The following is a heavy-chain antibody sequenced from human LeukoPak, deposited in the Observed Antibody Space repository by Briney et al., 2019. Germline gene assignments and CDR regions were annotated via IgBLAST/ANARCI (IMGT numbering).Heavy chain of an antibody. CDR1: GYTFTSYG. Sequence: ASVTVSCKASGYTFTSYGISWVRQAPGQGLEWMGWISAYNGNTNYAQKLQGRVTMTTDTSTSTAYMELRSLRSDDTAVYYCARNQYYYDSSGYSPWGQGTLVTVSS. V-gene: IGHV1-18*01. J-gene: IGHJ5*02. CDR3: ARNQYYYDSSGYSP. D-gene: IGHD3-22*01. CDR2: ISAYNGNT.